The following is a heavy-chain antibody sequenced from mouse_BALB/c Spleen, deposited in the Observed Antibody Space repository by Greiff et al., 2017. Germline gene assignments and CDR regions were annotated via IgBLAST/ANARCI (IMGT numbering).Heavy chain of an antibody. V-gene: IGHV1-5*01. CDR2: IYPGNSAT. J-gene: IGHJ2*01. CDR3: TREGNSLDY. D-gene: IGHD2-1*01. CDR1: GYTFTSYW. Sequence: VQLQQSGPVLVRPGASVKMSCKASGYTFTSYWMHWVKQGPGQGLEWIGAIYPGNSATSYNQKFKGKAKLTAVTSTITAYMELISLTNEDTAVYDCTREGNSLDYWGQGTTLTVSS.